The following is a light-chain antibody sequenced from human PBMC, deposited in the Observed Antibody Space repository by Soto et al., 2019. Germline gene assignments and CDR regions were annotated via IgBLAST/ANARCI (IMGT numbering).Light chain of an antibody. J-gene: IGKJ4*01. Sequence: EIVMTQSPATLSVSPGERATLSCRASQSVSSNLAWYQQKPGQAPRLLIYGASTRATGIPARFSGSGSGTECTLTISSLQSEDFAVYYCQQYNNGPPLTGGGGTKVEIK. V-gene: IGKV3-15*01. CDR2: GAS. CDR1: QSVSSN. CDR3: QQYNNGPPLT.